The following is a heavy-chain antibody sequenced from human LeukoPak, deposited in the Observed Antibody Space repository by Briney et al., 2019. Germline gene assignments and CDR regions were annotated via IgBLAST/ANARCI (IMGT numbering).Heavy chain of an antibody. V-gene: IGHV1-2*02. Sequence: ASVKVSCKASGYTFTSYDINWVRQATGQGLEWMGWINPNSGGTNYAQKFQGRVTMTRDTSISTAYMELSRLRSDDTAVNYCARKAYCGGDCYEYYFDYWGQGTLVTVSS. CDR3: ARKAYCGGDCYEYYFDY. CDR2: INPNSGGT. CDR1: GYTFTSYD. D-gene: IGHD2-21*02. J-gene: IGHJ4*02.